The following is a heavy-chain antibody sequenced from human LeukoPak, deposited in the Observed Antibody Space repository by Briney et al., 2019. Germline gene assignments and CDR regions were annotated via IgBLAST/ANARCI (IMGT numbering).Heavy chain of an antibody. D-gene: IGHD2-15*01. CDR2: ISAYNGNT. CDR1: GYTFTSYG. V-gene: IGHV1-18*01. J-gene: IGHJ4*02. Sequence: ASVKVSCKASGYTFTSYGISWERQAPGQGLEWMGWISAYNGNTNYAQKLQGRVTVTTDTSTSTAYMELRSLRSDDTAVYYCAIYCSGGSCLDYWGQGALVTVSS. CDR3: AIYCSGGSCLDY.